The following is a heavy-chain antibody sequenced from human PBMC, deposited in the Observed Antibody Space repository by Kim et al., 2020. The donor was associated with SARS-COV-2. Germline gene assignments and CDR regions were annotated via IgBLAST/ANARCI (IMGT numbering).Heavy chain of an antibody. CDR2: ISSSSSYI. V-gene: IGHV3-21*01. Sequence: GGSLRLSCAASGFTFSSYSMNWVRQAPGKGLEWVSSISSSSSYIYYADSVKGRFTISRDNAKNSLYLQMNSLRAEDTAVYYCARDKATIAYYYYGMDVWGQGTTVTGSS. CDR3: ARDKATIAYYYYGMDV. CDR1: GFTFSSYS. J-gene: IGHJ6*02.